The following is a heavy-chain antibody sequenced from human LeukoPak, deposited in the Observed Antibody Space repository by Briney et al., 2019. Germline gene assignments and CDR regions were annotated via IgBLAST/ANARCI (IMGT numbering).Heavy chain of an antibody. Sequence: GGSLRLSCAASGFTFSSYWVHWVRQAPGKGLVWVSHVNSDGSGTSYADSVKGRFTVSRDNAKNSLYLQVNSLRAEDTALYYCAKDISRYFDSSGYYYAGLDYWGQGTLVTFSS. V-gene: IGHV3-74*01. D-gene: IGHD3-22*01. CDR3: AKDISRYFDSSGYYYAGLDY. CDR1: GFTFSSYW. CDR2: VNSDGSGT. J-gene: IGHJ4*02.